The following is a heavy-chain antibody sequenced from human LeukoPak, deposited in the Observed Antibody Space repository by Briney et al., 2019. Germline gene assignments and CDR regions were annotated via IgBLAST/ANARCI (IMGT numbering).Heavy chain of an antibody. V-gene: IGHV4-39*01. Sequence: SETLSLTCTVSGGSISSGTYYWGWIRQPPGKGLEWIGSMYYSGNTYYNPSLKSRITISVATSKNQFSLKLNSVTAADTAFYYCARQGDDYGGTWGFDYWGQGTLVTVSS. CDR1: GGSISSGTYY. D-gene: IGHD4-23*01. CDR3: ARQGDDYGGTWGFDY. J-gene: IGHJ4*02. CDR2: MYYSGNT.